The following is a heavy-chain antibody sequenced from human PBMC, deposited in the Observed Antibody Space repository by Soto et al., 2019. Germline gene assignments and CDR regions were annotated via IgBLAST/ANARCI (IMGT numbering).Heavy chain of an antibody. CDR2: INPSGGST. CDR3: ASTSEGIAAALYYYGMDV. Sequence: ASVKVSCKASGYTFTSYYMHWVRQAPGQGLEWMGIINPSGGSTSYAQKFQGRVTMTRDTSTNTVYMELSSLRSEDTAVYYCASTSEGIAAALYYYGMDVWGQGTTVTVSS. CDR1: GYTFTSYY. J-gene: IGHJ6*02. V-gene: IGHV1-46*01. D-gene: IGHD6-13*01.